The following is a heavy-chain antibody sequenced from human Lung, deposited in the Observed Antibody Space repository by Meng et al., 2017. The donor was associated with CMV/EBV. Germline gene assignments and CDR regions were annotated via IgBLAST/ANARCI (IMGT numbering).Heavy chain of an antibody. Sequence: QVQLVESGSELKKPGASVKVSCKASGYSFTTYAMHWVRQAPGQRLEWMGWINAGNGNTKYSEKFQSRVTITRDTAASTACMELSSLRSEDTAVYYCARTGCSSSSCYDYWGQGTLVTVSS. D-gene: IGHD2-2*01. CDR3: ARTGCSSSSCYDY. CDR1: GYSFTTYA. CDR2: INAGNGNT. J-gene: IGHJ4*02. V-gene: IGHV1-3*01.